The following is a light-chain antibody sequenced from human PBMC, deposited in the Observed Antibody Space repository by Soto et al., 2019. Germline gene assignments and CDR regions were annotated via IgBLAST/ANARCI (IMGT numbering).Light chain of an antibody. CDR1: QSVSSY. J-gene: IGKJ1*01. V-gene: IGKV3-20*01. Sequence: EIALTQSPGTLSLSPGERATLSCRASQSVSSYLAWYQQKPGQAPRLLIYGASSRATGIPDRFSGSGSGTDFTLTLSRLEPEDFAVYYCQQYGSSPRTFGQGTKVEIK. CDR3: QQYGSSPRT. CDR2: GAS.